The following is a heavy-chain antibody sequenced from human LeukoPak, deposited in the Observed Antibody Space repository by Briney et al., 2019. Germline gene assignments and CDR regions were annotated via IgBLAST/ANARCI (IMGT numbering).Heavy chain of an antibody. CDR2: ISYDGSNK. CDR3: ASQTPSTSLLWYYYYGMDV. J-gene: IGHJ6*02. Sequence: GRSLRLSCAASGFTFSSYAMHWVRQAPGEGLEWVAVISYDGSNKYYADSVKGRFTISRDNSKNTLYLQMNSLRAEDTAVYYCASQTPSTSLLWYYYYGMDVWGQGTTVTVSS. D-gene: IGHD2-2*01. CDR1: GFTFSSYA. V-gene: IGHV3-30*01.